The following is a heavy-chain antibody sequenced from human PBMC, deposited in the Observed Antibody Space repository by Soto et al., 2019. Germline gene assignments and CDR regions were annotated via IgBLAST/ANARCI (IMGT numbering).Heavy chain of an antibody. CDR1: GGTFSSYA. J-gene: IGHJ6*02. CDR3: EIDPMTTVYYYNGMDV. CDR2: IIPIFGTA. D-gene: IGHD4-4*01. V-gene: IGHV1-69*13. Sequence: SVKVYCKASGGTFSSYAISWVRHAPGQGLEWMGGIIPIFGTANYAQTFQGRVTITADESTSTACMELSSLRSEDTAVYYGEIDPMTTVYYYNGMDVWGQGTTATVSS.